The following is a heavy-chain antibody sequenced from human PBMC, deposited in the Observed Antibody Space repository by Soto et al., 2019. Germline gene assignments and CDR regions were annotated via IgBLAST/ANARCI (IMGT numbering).Heavy chain of an antibody. CDR1: GGTFSSYT. V-gene: IGHV1-69*02. Sequence: SVKVSCKASGGTFSSYTISWVRQAPGQGLEWMGRIIPILGIANYAQKFQGRVTITADKSTSTAYMELSSLRSEDTAVYYCASIAVAGTSIFDYWGQGTLVTAPQ. J-gene: IGHJ4*02. D-gene: IGHD6-19*01. CDR2: IIPILGIA. CDR3: ASIAVAGTSIFDY.